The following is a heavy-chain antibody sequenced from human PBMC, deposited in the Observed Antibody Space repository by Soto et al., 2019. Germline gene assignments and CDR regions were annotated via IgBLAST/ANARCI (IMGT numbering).Heavy chain of an antibody. V-gene: IGHV3-21*06. CDR2: ISSTINYI. J-gene: IGHJ4*02. Sequence: EVQLVESGGGLVKPGGSLRLSCAASGFTFTRYSMNWVRQAPGKGLEWVSSISSTINYIYYGDSVKGRFTISRDNAKNSLYLEMNSLRAEDTAVYYCARESEDLTSNFDYWGQGTLVTVSS. CDR1: GFTFTRYS. CDR3: ARESEDLTSNFDY.